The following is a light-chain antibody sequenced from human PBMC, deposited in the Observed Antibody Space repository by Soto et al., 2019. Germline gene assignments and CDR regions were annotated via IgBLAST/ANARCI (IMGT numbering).Light chain of an antibody. Sequence: EIVLTQSPATLSLSPGERATLSCRASQSISSDLAWYQQKPGQAPRLFIYDASNRVTGIPARFRGSGSGTDFTLTISTLGPEDFAVYYCQQRSSWPRTFGQGTKVDIK. J-gene: IGKJ1*01. V-gene: IGKV3-11*01. CDR1: QSISSD. CDR3: QQRSSWPRT. CDR2: DAS.